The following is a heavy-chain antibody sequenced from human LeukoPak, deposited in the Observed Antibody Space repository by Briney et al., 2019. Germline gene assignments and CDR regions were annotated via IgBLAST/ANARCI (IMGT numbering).Heavy chain of an antibody. V-gene: IGHV3-33*01. CDR3: ARDRSYDSSGPDDY. Sequence: PGGSLRLSCAASGFTFSSYGMHWVRQAPGKGLEWVAVIWYDGSNKYSADPVKGRFTISRDNSKNTLYLQMNSLRAEDTAVYYCARDRSYDSSGPDDYWGQGTLVTVSS. D-gene: IGHD3-22*01. J-gene: IGHJ4*02. CDR2: IWYDGSNK. CDR1: GFTFSSYG.